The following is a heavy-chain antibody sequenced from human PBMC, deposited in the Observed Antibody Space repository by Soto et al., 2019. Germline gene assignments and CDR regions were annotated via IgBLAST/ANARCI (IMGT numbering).Heavy chain of an antibody. CDR2: IYYSGST. V-gene: IGHV4-39*01. J-gene: IGHJ4*02. CDR3: ARAIVAQNYYFDY. CDR1: GGSISSSNYY. D-gene: IGHD5-12*01. Sequence: PSETLSLTCTVSGGSISSSNYYWGWIRQPPGKGLEWLGSIYYSGSTYYNPSLKSRVTISVDTPKNQFSLTLTSVTAADTAVYYCARAIVAQNYYFDYWAQGTLVTVSS.